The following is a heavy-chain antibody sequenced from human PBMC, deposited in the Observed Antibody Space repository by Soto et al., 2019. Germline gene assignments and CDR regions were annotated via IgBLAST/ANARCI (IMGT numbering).Heavy chain of an antibody. CDR1: GGTFSSYA. CDR2: IIPIFGTA. CDR3: ASGTSNKLLLGYYYGMDV. Sequence: QVQLVQSGAEVKKPGSSVKVSCKASGGTFSSYAISWVRQAPGQGLEWMGGIIPIFGTANYAQKFQGRVTIPANATTSTAYMGLSSLRSEDTPLSCGASGTSNKLLLGYYYGMDVWGHGPTVTVSS. V-gene: IGHV1-69*01. D-gene: IGHD3-22*01. J-gene: IGHJ6*02.